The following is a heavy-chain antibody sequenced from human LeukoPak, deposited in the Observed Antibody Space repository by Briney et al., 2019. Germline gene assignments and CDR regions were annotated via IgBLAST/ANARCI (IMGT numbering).Heavy chain of an antibody. D-gene: IGHD6-13*01. Sequence: PSETLSLTCTVSGGSISSYYWSWIRQPAGKGLEWIGRIYTSGSTNYNPSLKSRVTISVDKSKNQFSLKLSSVTAADTAVYCCARGGGQQLVGGYYYYYYMDVWGKGTTVTVSS. CDR2: IYTSGST. CDR1: GGSISSYY. J-gene: IGHJ6*03. CDR3: ARGGGQQLVGGYYYYYYMDV. V-gene: IGHV4-4*07.